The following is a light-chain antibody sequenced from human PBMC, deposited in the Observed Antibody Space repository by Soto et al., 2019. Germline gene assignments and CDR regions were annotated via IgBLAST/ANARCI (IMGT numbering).Light chain of an antibody. V-gene: IGKV3-20*01. Sequence: EILLTQSPGTLSLSPGERASLSCRASQSVRSSYLAWYQQKPGQAPRLLIYGASSRATGIPDRFSGSWSGIDFTLTISRLEPEDFAVYYCHQYGSSLQTFGQGTKVDIK. CDR3: HQYGSSLQT. CDR1: QSVRSSY. J-gene: IGKJ1*01. CDR2: GAS.